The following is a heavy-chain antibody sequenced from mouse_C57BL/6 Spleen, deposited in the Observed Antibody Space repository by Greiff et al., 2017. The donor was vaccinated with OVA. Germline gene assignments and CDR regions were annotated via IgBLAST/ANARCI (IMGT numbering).Heavy chain of an antibody. V-gene: IGHV1-50*01. D-gene: IGHD1-1*01. J-gene: IGHJ3*01. CDR3: ARWITTVRGCAY. Sequence: QVQLQQSGAELVKPGASVKLSCKASGYTFTSYWMQWVKQRPGQGLEWIGEIDPSDSYTNYNQKFKGKATLTVDTSSSTAYMQLSSLTSEDSAVYYCARWITTVRGCAYWGQGTLVTVSA. CDR1: GYTFTSYW. CDR2: IDPSDSYT.